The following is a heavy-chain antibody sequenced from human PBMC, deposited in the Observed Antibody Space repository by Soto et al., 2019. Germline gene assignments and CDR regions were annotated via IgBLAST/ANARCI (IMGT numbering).Heavy chain of an antibody. D-gene: IGHD3-22*01. Sequence: GESLKISCKGSGYSFTSYWIGWVRQMPGKGLEWMGIIYPGDSDTRYSPSFQGQVTISADKSISTAYLQWSSLKASDTAMYYCASHGPGDSSGYYYGYWGQGTLVTVSS. J-gene: IGHJ4*02. CDR3: ASHGPGDSSGYYYGY. V-gene: IGHV5-51*01. CDR1: GYSFTSYW. CDR2: IYPGDSDT.